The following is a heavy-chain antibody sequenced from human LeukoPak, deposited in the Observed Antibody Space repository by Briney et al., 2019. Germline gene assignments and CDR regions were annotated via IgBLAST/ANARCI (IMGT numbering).Heavy chain of an antibody. CDR3: ARRGCSSTSCSYYHYYMDV. V-gene: IGHV1-69*13. CDR1: GGTFSSYA. D-gene: IGHD2-2*01. CDR2: IIPIFGTA. J-gene: IGHJ6*03. Sequence: SVKVSCKASGGTFSSYAISWVRQAPGQGLEWMGGIIPIFGTANYAQKFQGRVTITADESTSTAYMELSSLRSEDTAVYYCARRGCSSTSCSYYHYYMDVWGKGTTVTVS.